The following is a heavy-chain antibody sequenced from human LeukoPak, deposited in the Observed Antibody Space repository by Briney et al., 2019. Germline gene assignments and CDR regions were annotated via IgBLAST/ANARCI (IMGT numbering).Heavy chain of an antibody. D-gene: IGHD3-3*01. CDR3: ARAVRVDDFWSGYPKYYFDY. Sequence: GGSLRLSCAASGFTVSSNYMSWVRQAPGKGLEWVSVIYSGGSTYYADSVKGRFTISRDNSKNTLYLQMNSLRAEDTAVYYCARAVRVDDFWSGYPKYYFDYWGQGTLVTVSS. CDR2: IYSGGST. V-gene: IGHV3-53*01. CDR1: GFTVSSNY. J-gene: IGHJ4*02.